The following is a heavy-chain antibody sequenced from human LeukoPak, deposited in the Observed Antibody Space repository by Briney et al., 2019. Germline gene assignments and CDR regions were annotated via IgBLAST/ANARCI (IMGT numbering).Heavy chain of an antibody. CDR1: GFTFSSYA. CDR2: ISGSGAGT. V-gene: IGHV3-23*01. Sequence: TGGSLRLSCAASGFTFSSYAMNWVRQAPGKGLDWVSGISGSGAGTYYADSVKGRFTISRDNSKNTLSLQMNSLRAEDTAIYYCAKGLSGIGWYQCFDSWGLGTLVTVSS. CDR3: AKGLSGIGWYQCFDS. D-gene: IGHD6-19*01. J-gene: IGHJ5*01.